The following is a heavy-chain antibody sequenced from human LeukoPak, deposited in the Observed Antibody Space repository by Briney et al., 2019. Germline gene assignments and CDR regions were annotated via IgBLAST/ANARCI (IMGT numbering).Heavy chain of an antibody. Sequence: GGSLRLSCAASDFTFRTYAMTWVRQAPGKGLEWVAVIWYDGSNKYYADSVKGRFTLSRDNSKNTLFLQMNSLRPEDTAVYFCARDLTQLALFDYWGQGTLVTVSS. D-gene: IGHD6-13*01. V-gene: IGHV3-33*08. J-gene: IGHJ4*02. CDR1: DFTFRTYA. CDR2: IWYDGSNK. CDR3: ARDLTQLALFDY.